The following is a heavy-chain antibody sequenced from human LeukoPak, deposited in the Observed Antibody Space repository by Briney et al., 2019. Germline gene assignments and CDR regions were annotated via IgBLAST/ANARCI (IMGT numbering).Heavy chain of an antibody. D-gene: IGHD3-22*01. J-gene: IGHJ4*02. V-gene: IGHV3-30*04. CDR2: ISYDGGDK. CDR3: ARDPYYDSSGYLDY. Sequence: GGSLRLSCAASGFSFNNYAMYWVRQAPGKGLEWVALISYDGGDKYYADSVKGRFTISRDNSKNTLYLQMNSLRAEDTAVYYCARDPYYDSSGYLDYWGQGTLVTVSS. CDR1: GFSFNNYA.